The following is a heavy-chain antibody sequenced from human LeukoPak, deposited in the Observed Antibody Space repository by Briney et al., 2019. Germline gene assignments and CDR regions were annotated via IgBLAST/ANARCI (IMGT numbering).Heavy chain of an antibody. V-gene: IGHV3-7*01. CDR2: IKQDGSEK. CDR1: GFTFSSYW. D-gene: IGHD3-3*01. Sequence: RGSLRLSCAASGFTFSSYWMSWVRQAPGKGLEWVANIKQDGSEKYYVDSVKGRFTISRDNAKNSLYLQMNSLRAEDTAVYYCARVPIMYYDFWSGYYFDYWGQGTLVTVSS. CDR3: ARVPIMYYDFWSGYYFDY. J-gene: IGHJ4*02.